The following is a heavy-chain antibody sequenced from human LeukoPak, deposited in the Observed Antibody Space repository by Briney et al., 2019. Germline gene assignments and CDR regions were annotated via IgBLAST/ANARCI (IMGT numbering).Heavy chain of an antibody. CDR3: AREEYRSSSGFDY. D-gene: IGHD6-6*01. CDR2: INPNSGGT. J-gene: IGHJ4*02. CDR1: GYTFTGYY. V-gene: IGHV1-2*02. Sequence: ASVKVSCKASGYTFTGYYMHWVRQAPGQGLEWMGWINPNSGGTNYAQKFQGRVTMTRDTSISTAYMELSRLRSDDTAVYYCAREEYRSSSGFDYWGQGTLVTVSS.